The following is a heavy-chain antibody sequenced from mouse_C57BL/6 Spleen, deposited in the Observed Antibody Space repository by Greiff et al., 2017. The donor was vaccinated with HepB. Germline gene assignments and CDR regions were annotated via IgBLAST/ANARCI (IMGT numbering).Heavy chain of an antibody. CDR3: TTNPTGPDY. CDR2: IDPETGGT. J-gene: IGHJ2*01. CDR1: GYTFTDYE. Sequence: VKLMESGAELVRPGASVTLSCKASGYTFTDYEMHWVKQTPVHGLEWIGAIDPETGGTAYNQKFKGKAILTADKSSSTAYMELRSLTSEDSAVYYCTTNPTGPDYWGQGTTLTVSS. V-gene: IGHV1-15*01.